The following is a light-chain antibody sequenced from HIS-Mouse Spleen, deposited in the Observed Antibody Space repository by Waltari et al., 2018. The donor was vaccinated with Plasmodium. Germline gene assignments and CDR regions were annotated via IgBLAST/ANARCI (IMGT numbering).Light chain of an antibody. V-gene: IGKV4-1*01. CDR3: QQYYSTPPYT. CDR1: QSVLYSSNNKNY. CDR2: WAS. J-gene: IGKJ2*01. Sequence: DIVMTQSPDSLAVSLGERATINCKSSQSVLYSSNNKNYLAWYQQKPGQPPKLLIYWASTRESGVPYRFSGSGSGTDFTLTISSLQAEDVAVYYCQQYYSTPPYTFGQGTKLAIK.